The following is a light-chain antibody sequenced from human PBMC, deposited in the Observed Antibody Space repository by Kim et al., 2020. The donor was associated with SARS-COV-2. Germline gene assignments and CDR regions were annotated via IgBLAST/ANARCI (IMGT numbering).Light chain of an antibody. J-gene: IGLJ3*02. CDR3: QSSDSTLSGWV. CDR1: NSSIGTNYY. Sequence: GVTISCTALNSSIGTNYYVHVYRQLPGAAPPLLIYNDRHRPSGVPDRFSGSKSGTTASLAITGLHVEDEGDYYCQSSDSTLSGWVFGGGTQLTVL. CDR2: NDR. V-gene: IGLV1-40*01.